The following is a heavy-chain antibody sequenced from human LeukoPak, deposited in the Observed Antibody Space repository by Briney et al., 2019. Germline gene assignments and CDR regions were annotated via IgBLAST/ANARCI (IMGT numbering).Heavy chain of an antibody. V-gene: IGHV3-15*01. CDR2: IKSKTDGGTT. CDR3: TTHRPNRVVYYYDSSGYSDY. Sequence: GGSLRLSCAASGFTFSNAWMSWVRQAPGKGLEWVGRIKSKTDGGTTDYAAPVKGRFTISRDDSKNTLYLQMNSLKTEDTAVYYCTTHRPNRVVYYYDSSGYSDYWGQGTLVTVSS. D-gene: IGHD3-22*01. J-gene: IGHJ4*02. CDR1: GFTFSNAW.